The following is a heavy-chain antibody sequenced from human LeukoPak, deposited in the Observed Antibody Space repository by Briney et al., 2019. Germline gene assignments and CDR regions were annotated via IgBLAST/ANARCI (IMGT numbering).Heavy chain of an antibody. D-gene: IGHD2-15*01. V-gene: IGHV3-23*01. CDR2: ISNNGGYT. Sequence: GGSLRLSCAASGFTFSSSAMSWVRQAPGKGLEWVSAISNNGGYTYYADSVQGRFTISRDNSKSMLCLQMNSLRAEDTAVYYCAKQLGYCSDGSCYFPYWGQGTLVTVSS. CDR1: GFTFSSSA. CDR3: AKQLGYCSDGSCYFPY. J-gene: IGHJ4*02.